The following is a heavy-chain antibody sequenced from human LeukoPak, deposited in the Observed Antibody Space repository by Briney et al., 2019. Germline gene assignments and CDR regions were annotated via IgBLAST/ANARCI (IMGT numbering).Heavy chain of an antibody. V-gene: IGHV3-30*18. J-gene: IGHJ4*02. CDR3: AKGTAVDRQYFEN. Sequence: GGSRRLSCAASRFTFSACGMHWVRQAPGKGVEWVAAISFDGSHKYYADSVKGRFTISRDNSMNTLYLQMNSLRAEDTAVYYCAKGTAVDRQYFENWGQGTLVTVSS. D-gene: IGHD1-1*01. CDR2: ISFDGSHK. CDR1: RFTFSACG.